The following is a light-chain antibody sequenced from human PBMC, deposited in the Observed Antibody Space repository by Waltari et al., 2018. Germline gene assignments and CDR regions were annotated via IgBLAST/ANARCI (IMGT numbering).Light chain of an antibody. CDR3: QNHERLPAT. V-gene: IGKV3-20*01. CDR2: GAS. J-gene: IGKJ1*01. CDR1: QNIGRH. Sequence: EVVWTQSRGTLYSSPGETATRSCRASQNIGRHLVWYQQKSGQAPRLLIYGASTRATGSPDRFSGSGSGTDFSLTISRLEAEDFAVYYCQNHERLPATFGQGTKVEIK.